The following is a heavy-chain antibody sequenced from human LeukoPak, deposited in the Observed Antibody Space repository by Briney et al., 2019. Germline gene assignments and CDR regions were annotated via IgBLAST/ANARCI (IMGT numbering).Heavy chain of an antibody. CDR3: ARGISTTGHDY. J-gene: IGHJ4*02. D-gene: IGHD4-11*01. Sequence: SETLSLTCAVSGYSISSGYYWGWIRQPPGKGPEWIGSVFHTGSSYYIPSLKSRVTISVDTSKNQFSLEASSVTAADTAIYYCARGISTTGHDYWGPGTLVTVSS. CDR1: GYSISSGYY. CDR2: VFHTGSS. V-gene: IGHV4-38-2*01.